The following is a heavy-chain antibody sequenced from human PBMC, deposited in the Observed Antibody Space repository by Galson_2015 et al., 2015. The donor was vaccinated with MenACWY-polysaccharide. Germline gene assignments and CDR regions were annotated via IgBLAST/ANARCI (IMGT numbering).Heavy chain of an antibody. J-gene: IGHJ3*01. CDR3: ARDPHCGAGCSIHDAFDV. CDR1: GFTFSSYW. D-gene: IGHD2-21*02. V-gene: IGHV3-74*01. Sequence: SLRLSCATSGFTFSSYWMHWVRQAPGEGLVWVSRINTDGSSTSYADSVKGQFTVSRDNAKNTVYLQMNSLRAEDTAVYYCARDPHCGAGCSIHDAFDVWGQGTKVTVSS. CDR2: INTDGSST.